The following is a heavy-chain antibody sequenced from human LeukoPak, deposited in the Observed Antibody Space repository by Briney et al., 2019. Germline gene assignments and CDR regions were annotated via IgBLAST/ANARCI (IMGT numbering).Heavy chain of an antibody. Sequence: PVGSLRLSCAASGFTFSANWMTWVRQAPGRGLEWVANIKPDGSVKYYLDSVKGRFTISRDNAKNSLYLQMDGLRVEDTAVYYCARDTGPLSFGDQGGQGTLVTVSS. J-gene: IGHJ4*02. D-gene: IGHD3-10*01. CDR2: IKPDGSVK. CDR3: ARDTGPLSFGDQ. CDR1: GFTFSANW. V-gene: IGHV3-7*04.